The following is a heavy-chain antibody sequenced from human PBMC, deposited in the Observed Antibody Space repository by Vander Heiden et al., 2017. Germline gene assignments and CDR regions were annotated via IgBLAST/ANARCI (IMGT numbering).Heavy chain of an antibody. Sequence: EVQLVEAGGGLVQLGGSLRLSCEASGFTCSNYGMSWVRQAPGKGLEWVANIKQDGSEKYYVDSVKGRFTISRDNAKNSLYLQMNNLRAEDTAVFYCARGSYYDSGSKGFFDYWGQGTLVTVSS. D-gene: IGHD3-10*01. CDR3: ARGSYYDSGSKGFFDY. CDR1: GFTCSNYG. CDR2: IKQDGSEK. J-gene: IGHJ4*02. V-gene: IGHV3-7*01.